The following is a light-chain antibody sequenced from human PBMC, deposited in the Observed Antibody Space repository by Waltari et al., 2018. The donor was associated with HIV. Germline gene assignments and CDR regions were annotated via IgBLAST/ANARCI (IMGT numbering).Light chain of an antibody. J-gene: IGLJ2*01. CDR3: QAWDNGVAV. V-gene: IGLV3-1*01. CDR1: NLGNKY. Sequence: SFELTQPPSVSVPPGQTATIPCSGDNLGNKYALWYQQKPGQSPVLIIYHDIRRPPGIPVRFVGSNPGNTATLTISGTQATDEADDYCQAWDNGVAVFGGGTKLTVL. CDR2: HDI.